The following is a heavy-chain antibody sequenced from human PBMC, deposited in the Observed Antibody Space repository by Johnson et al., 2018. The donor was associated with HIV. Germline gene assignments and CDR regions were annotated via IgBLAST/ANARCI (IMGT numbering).Heavy chain of an antibody. Sequence: VQLVESGGGVVRPGGSLRLSCAASGFTFDDYGMSWVRQAPGKGLEWVSGINWNGGSPGYADSVKGRFTISRDHAKNSLYLHMNTLRAEDTALYYCARVVSVAVAGSRQGAVGAFDIWGQGTMVTVSS. CDR3: ARVVSVAVAGSRQGAVGAFDI. V-gene: IGHV3-20*04. CDR1: GFTFDDYG. CDR2: INWNGGSP. J-gene: IGHJ3*02. D-gene: IGHD6-19*01.